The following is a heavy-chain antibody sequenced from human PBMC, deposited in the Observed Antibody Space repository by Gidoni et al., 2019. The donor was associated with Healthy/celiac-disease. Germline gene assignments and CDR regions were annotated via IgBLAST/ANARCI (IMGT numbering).Heavy chain of an antibody. D-gene: IGHD3-9*01. CDR1: GGTFSSYA. J-gene: IGHJ4*02. CDR3: ASRLRYFDWSFDY. V-gene: IGHV1-69*01. CDR2: IVPIFGTA. Sequence: QVQLVQAGAEVKKPGSSVKVSCKASGGTFSSYAIRWVRQGLEWRGGIVPIFGTANDAQKFQGRVTITADESTSTAYMGLSSLRSEDTAVYYCASRLRYFDWSFDYWGQGTLVTVSS.